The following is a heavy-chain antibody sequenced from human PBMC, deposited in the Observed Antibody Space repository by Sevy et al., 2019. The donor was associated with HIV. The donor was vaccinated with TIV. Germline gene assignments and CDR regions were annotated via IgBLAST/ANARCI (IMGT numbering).Heavy chain of an antibody. CDR2: INSSGDTT. D-gene: IGHD3-22*01. CDR3: AKEQGYYYDRTGEYYFDY. J-gene: IGHJ4*02. CDR1: RFTFGNYA. Sequence: GGSLRLSCAVSRFTFGNYAMSWVRQAPGKGLEWVSSINSSGDTTYYTDSVKGRFTISRDNSKNTLYLQMNSLRAEDTAVYFCAKEQGYYYDRTGEYYFDYWGKGTLVTV. V-gene: IGHV3-23*01.